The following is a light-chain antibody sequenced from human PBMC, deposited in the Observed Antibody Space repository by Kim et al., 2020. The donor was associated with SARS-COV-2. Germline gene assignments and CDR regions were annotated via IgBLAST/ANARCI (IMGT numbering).Light chain of an antibody. CDR2: EVS. CDR3: RSYANSDTFV. V-gene: IGLV2-18*02. CDR1: SSDVGSYTR. J-gene: IGLJ1*01. Sequence: QSALTQPPSVSGSPGQSVTISCTGTSSDVGSYTRVSWYQQPPGTAPKLIIYEVSNRPTGVPDRFFGSKSGNTASLTISGLQAEDEADYYCRSYANSDTFVFGSGTKVTVL.